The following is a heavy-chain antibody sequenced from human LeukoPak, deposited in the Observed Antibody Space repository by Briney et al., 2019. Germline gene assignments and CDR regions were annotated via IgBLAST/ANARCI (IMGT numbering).Heavy chain of an antibody. CDR2: MNPNSGNT. V-gene: IGHV1-8*01. J-gene: IGHJ4*02. CDR3: ARGLRTYYYDSSGYSPPAY. CDR1: GYTLTSYD. Sequence: GASVKVSCKASGYTLTSYDINWVRQATGQGLEWMGWMNPNSGNTGYAQKFQGRVIMTRNTSISTAYMELSSLRSEDTAVYYCARGLRTYYYDSSGYSPPAYWGQGTLVTVSS. D-gene: IGHD3-22*01.